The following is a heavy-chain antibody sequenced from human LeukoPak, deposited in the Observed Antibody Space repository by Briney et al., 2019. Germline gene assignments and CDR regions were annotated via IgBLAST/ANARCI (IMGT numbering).Heavy chain of an antibody. CDR1: GGSISSYY. Sequence: PSETLSLTCTVSGGSISSYYWSWIRQPPGKGLEWIGYIYYSGSTNYNPSLKSRVTISVDTSKNQFSLKLSSVTAADTAVYYCARGHLGSYWGNAFDIWGQGTMVTVSS. D-gene: IGHD5-18*01. CDR3: ARGHLGSYWGNAFDI. CDR2: IYYSGST. J-gene: IGHJ3*02. V-gene: IGHV4-59*01.